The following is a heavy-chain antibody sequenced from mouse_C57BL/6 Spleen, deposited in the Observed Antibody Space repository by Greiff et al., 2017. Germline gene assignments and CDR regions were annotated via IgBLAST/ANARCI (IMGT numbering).Heavy chain of an antibody. CDR3: AREGGYDDGHYAMDY. CDR1: GYAFSSSW. D-gene: IGHD2-2*01. CDR2: IYPGDGDT. Sequence: QVQLKQSGPELVKPGASVKISCKASGYAFSSSWLNWVKQRPGKGLEWIGRIYPGDGDTNYNGKFKGKATLTADKSSSTAYMQRSSLTSEDSAVYCCAREGGYDDGHYAMDYWGQGTSVTVSS. V-gene: IGHV1-82*01. J-gene: IGHJ4*01.